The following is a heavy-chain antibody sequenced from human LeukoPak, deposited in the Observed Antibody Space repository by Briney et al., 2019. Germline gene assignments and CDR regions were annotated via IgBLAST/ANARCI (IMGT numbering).Heavy chain of an antibody. V-gene: IGHV3-23*01. CDR3: AKRAAATLDY. Sequence: GGSLRLSCVASGLIFSTCGMHWVRQAPGKGLQWVSSICDSGPCTYYADSVKGRLIISRDNSKNTLYLQMNSLRVEDTAIYYCAKRAAATLDYWGRGTLVTVSS. D-gene: IGHD2-15*01. CDR1: GLIFSTCG. J-gene: IGHJ4*02. CDR2: ICDSGPCT.